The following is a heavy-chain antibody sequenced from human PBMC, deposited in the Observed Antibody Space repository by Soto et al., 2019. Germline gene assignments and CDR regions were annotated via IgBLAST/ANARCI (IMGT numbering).Heavy chain of an antibody. CDR3: ARDAGYYGSGSCEDY. D-gene: IGHD3-10*01. CDR1: GFTFSSYA. J-gene: IGHJ4*02. Sequence: QVQLVESGGGVVQPGRSLRLSCAASGFTFSSYAMHWVRQAPGKGLERVAVISYDGSNKYYSDSVKGRFTISRDNSKNTLYLQMNSLRAEDTAVYYCARDAGYYGSGSCEDYWGQGTLVTVSS. V-gene: IGHV3-30-3*01. CDR2: ISYDGSNK.